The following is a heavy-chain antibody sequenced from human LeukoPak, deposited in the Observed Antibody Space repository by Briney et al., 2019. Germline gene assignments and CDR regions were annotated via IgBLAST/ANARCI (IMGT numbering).Heavy chain of an antibody. CDR2: VNHGGST. V-gene: IGHV4-34*01. D-gene: IGHD6-19*01. J-gene: IGHJ4*02. CDR1: GGSFSGYY. CDR3: ARDYVGVAGTFDY. Sequence: SETLSLTCAVYGGSFSGYYWSWIRQPPGKGLEWIGEVNHGGSTNYNPSLKSRVTISIDTSKNQFSLKLSSVTAADTAVYYCARDYVGVAGTFDYWGQGTLVTVSS.